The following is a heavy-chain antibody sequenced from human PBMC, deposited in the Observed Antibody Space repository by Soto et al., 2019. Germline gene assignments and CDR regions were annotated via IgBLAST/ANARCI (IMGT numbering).Heavy chain of an antibody. Sequence: GGSLRLSCAASGFTFSRYGMHWVRQAPGKGLEWVAVISYDGSNKYYADSVKGRFTISRDNSKNTLYLQMNSLRAEDTAVYYCAKDLSVAGLSLLAEYFQHWGQGTLVTVSS. J-gene: IGHJ1*01. D-gene: IGHD6-19*01. CDR3: AKDLSVAGLSLLAEYFQH. V-gene: IGHV3-30*18. CDR1: GFTFSRYG. CDR2: ISYDGSNK.